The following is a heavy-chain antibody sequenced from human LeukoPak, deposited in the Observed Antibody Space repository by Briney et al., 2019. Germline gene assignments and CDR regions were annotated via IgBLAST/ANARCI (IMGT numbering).Heavy chain of an antibody. V-gene: IGHV3-53*01. CDR1: GFTVSSNY. CDR2: IYSGGST. Sequence: RGSLRLSCAASGFTVSSNYMSWVRQAPGKGLEWVSVIYSGGSTYYADSVKGRFTISRDNSKNTLYLQMNSLRAEDTAVYYCARLRWYLFDYWGQGTLVTVSS. D-gene: IGHD4-23*01. CDR3: ARLRWYLFDY. J-gene: IGHJ4*02.